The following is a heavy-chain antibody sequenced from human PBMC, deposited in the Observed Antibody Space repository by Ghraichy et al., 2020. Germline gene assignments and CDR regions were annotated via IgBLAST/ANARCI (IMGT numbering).Heavy chain of an antibody. V-gene: IGHV4-30-4*01. CDR1: GGSISSGDYY. J-gene: IGHJ1*01. D-gene: IGHD6-6*01. CDR2: IYYSGST. CDR3: ARAVGNKYSSSSPYVFQH. Sequence: TLSLTCTVSGGSISSGDYYWSWIRQPPGKGLEWIGYIYYSGSTYYNPSLKSRVTISVDTSKNQFSLKLSSVTAADTAVYYCARAVGNKYSSSSPYVFQHWGQGTLVTVSS.